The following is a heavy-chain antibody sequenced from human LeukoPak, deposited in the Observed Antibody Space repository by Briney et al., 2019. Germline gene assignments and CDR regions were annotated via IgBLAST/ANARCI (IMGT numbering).Heavy chain of an antibody. V-gene: IGHV3-33*01. CDR2: IWYDGSDK. D-gene: IGHD1-1*01. CDR1: GXTFSTYG. CDR3: ARDRNVDYFDY. J-gene: IGHJ4*02. Sequence: PGGSLRLSCAASGXTFSTYGMHWVRQAPGKGLERVAVIWYDGSDKYYADSVKGRFTISRDNSKNTLYLQMNSLRAEDTAVYYCARDRNVDYFDYWGQGTLVTVAS.